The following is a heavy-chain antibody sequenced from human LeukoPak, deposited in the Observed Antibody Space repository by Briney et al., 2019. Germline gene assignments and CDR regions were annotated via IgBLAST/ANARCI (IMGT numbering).Heavy chain of an antibody. V-gene: IGHV3-15*01. D-gene: IGHD1-26*01. J-gene: IGHJ4*02. CDR1: GFTYRNAW. Sequence: GGPLRLPCAASGFTYRNAWMSGLRQAPAKGVEGVGRIKSKTDGGITDYAAPVKGRFIISRDDSKNTLYLQMNSLKTEDAAVYYCTRRSFSGSYYGTGFDYWGQGTLVTVSS. CDR2: IKSKTDGGIT. CDR3: TRRSFSGSYYGTGFDY.